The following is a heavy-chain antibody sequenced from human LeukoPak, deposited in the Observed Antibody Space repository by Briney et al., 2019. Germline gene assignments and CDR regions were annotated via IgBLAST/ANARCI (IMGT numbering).Heavy chain of an antibody. D-gene: IGHD1-20*01. CDR3: ASLYKGNDVVFDY. CDR2: INPNSGGT. V-gene: IGHV1-2*02. CDR1: GYTFTDYY. Sequence: GASVKVSCKASGYTFTDYYIHWVRQAPGQGLEWMGWINPNSGGTNYAQKFQGRVTMTRDTSISTAYMELSRLRSDDTAVYYCASLYKGNDVVFDYWGQGTLVTVSS. J-gene: IGHJ4*02.